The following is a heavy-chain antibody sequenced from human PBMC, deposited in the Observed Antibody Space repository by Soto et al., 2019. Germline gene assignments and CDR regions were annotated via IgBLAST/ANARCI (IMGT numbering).Heavy chain of an antibody. CDR3: AHVTVTNYSFDS. CDR1: GFSLSTIGVG. CDR2: IYWHDDK. Sequence: QITLKESGPTLVKPTQTLTLTCTFSGFSLSTIGVGVGWICQPPGKALEWLALIYWHDDKRYSPSLKSKFTITKKTSKNQVVLTMTNMNPVDTATYYSAHVTVTNYSFDSWGQGTMVTVSS. V-gene: IGHV2-5*01. D-gene: IGHD4-17*01. J-gene: IGHJ3*02.